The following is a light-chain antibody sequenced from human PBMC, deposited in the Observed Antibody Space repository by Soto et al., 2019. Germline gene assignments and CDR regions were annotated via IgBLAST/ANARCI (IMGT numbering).Light chain of an antibody. CDR3: QQANSFPVT. CDR2: VTS. V-gene: IGKV1D-12*01. J-gene: IGKJ5*01. Sequence: DIHVSQSPSSVSASVGDRVTITCRASQGISSWLAWYQQKPGKAPKLLIYVTSNLQGGVPSRFSGSGSGTDFTLTISSLQPEDFATYYCQQANSFPVTFGQGTRLEIK. CDR1: QGISSW.